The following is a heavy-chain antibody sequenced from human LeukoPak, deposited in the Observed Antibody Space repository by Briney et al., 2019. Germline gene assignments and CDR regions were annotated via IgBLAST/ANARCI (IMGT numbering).Heavy chain of an antibody. V-gene: IGHV1-69*13. CDR1: GGTFRSYA. CDR2: IIPIFGSA. J-gene: IGHJ5*02. Sequence: ASVKVSCKASGGTFRSYAISWARQAPGQGLEWMGGIIPIFGSANYAQKFQGRVTITADESTSTAYMELSSLRSEDTALYYCARVTHTELSTWFDPWGQGTLVTVSS. CDR3: ARVTHTELSTWFDP. D-gene: IGHD1-7*01.